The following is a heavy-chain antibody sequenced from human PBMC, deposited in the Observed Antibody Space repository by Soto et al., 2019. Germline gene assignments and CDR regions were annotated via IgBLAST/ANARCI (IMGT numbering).Heavy chain of an antibody. J-gene: IGHJ6*03. Sequence: SETLSLTCTVSGGSISSGGYYWSWIRQHPGKGLEWIGYIYYSGSTYYNPSLKSRVTISVDTSKNQFSLKLSSVTAADTAVYYCARSLRGYCSGGSCGGNYYYYYMDVWGKGTTVIVSS. V-gene: IGHV4-31*03. D-gene: IGHD2-15*01. CDR1: GGSISSGGYY. CDR2: IYYSGST. CDR3: ARSLRGYCSGGSCGGNYYYYYMDV.